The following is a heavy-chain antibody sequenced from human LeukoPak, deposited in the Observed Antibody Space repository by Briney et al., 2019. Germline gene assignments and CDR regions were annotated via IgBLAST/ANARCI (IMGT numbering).Heavy chain of an antibody. V-gene: IGHV4-34*01. Sequence: PSETLSLTCAVYGGSFSGYYWSWIRQPPGKGLEWIGEINHSGSTNYNPSFKSRVTISVDTSKNQFSLKLSSVTAADTAVYYCARGRRYQLPLGFDPWGQGTLVTVSS. CDR3: ARGRRYQLPLGFDP. J-gene: IGHJ5*02. CDR2: INHSGST. CDR1: GGSFSGYY. D-gene: IGHD2-2*01.